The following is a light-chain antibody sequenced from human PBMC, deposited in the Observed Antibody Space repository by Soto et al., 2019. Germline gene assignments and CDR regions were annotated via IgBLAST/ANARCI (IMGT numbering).Light chain of an antibody. CDR2: GAS. V-gene: IGKV1-39*01. J-gene: IGKJ1*01. CDR3: QQSYNIPRT. CDR1: QTIDRY. Sequence: DIQMTQSPSSLSASVGDRVTITCRASQTIDRYLNWYQQEPGKAPKLLIYGASSLQTGVPSRFSGSGSGTHFTLTISSLQPEDFVTYYCQQSYNIPRTFGQGTKVDIK.